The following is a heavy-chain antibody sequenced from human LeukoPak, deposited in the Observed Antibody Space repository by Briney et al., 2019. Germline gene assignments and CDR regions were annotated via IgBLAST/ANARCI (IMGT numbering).Heavy chain of an antibody. V-gene: IGHV1-69*05. CDR1: GGTFRSYT. CDR2: IIPIFGIA. Sequence: GASVKVSCRASGGTFRSYTITWVRQAPGQGLEWMGRIIPIFGIANHTQKFQGRVTITTDDSTSTAYMELSSLRSDDTALYYCATDGGGKQAYSFHAWGQGTMVTVSS. D-gene: IGHD1-26*01. CDR3: ATDGGGKQAYSFHA. J-gene: IGHJ3*01.